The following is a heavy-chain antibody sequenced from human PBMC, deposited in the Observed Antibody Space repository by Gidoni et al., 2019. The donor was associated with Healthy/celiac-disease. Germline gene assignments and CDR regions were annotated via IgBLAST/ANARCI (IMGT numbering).Heavy chain of an antibody. D-gene: IGHD2-8*01. Sequence: ISRDDSKNTLYLQMNSLKTEDTAVYYCSTVGDHVVLRIDYWGQGTLVAVSS. V-gene: IGHV3-15*01. CDR3: STVGDHVVLRIDY. J-gene: IGHJ4*02.